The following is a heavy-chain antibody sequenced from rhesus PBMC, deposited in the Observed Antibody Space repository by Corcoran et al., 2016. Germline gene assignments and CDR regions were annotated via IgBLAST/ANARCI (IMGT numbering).Heavy chain of an antibody. V-gene: IGHV4-99*01. CDR3: ARHIIPMNTPLVDY. J-gene: IGHJ4*01. Sequence: QVPLPESGPGLVKPSETLSLTCPFSDYFILTWSSRGSLLHTPLTGLEYIGYISGSSGRTYYNTSLKSRVTISKDTSKNQFARKLSSVTAADTAVYYCARHIIPMNTPLVDYWGQGVLVTVSS. CDR1: DYFILTWSS. CDR2: ISGSSGRT. D-gene: IGHD4-23*01.